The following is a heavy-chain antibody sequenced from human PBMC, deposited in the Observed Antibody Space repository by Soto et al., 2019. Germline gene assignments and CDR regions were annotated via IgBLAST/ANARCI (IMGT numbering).Heavy chain of an antibody. CDR3: ARGRARAWFDP. J-gene: IGHJ5*02. CDR1: GGSFSGYY. CDR2: INHSGST. Sequence: TLSLTCAVYGGSFSGYYWSWIRQPPGKGLEWIGEINHSGSTNYNPSLKSRVTISVDTSKNQFSLKLSSVTAADTAVYYCARGRARAWFDPWGQGTLVTVSS. V-gene: IGHV4-34*01.